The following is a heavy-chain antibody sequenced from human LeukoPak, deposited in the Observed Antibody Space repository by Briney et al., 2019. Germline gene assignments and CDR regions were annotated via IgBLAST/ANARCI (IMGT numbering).Heavy chain of an antibody. CDR1: GAPIASYSY. Sequence: SETLSLTCNVVGAPIASYSYWTWIRQPPGRGLEWIGNIYFSGSTKNNPSLESRVTMSVDTSKNQFSLKLTSVTAADTAVYYCAREGNYYGFWFDPWGQGTLVTVSS. J-gene: IGHJ5*02. CDR3: AREGNYYGFWFDP. D-gene: IGHD1-26*01. CDR2: IYFSGST. V-gene: IGHV4-59*12.